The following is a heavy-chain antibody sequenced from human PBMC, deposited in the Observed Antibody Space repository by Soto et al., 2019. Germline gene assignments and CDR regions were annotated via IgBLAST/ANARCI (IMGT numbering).Heavy chain of an antibody. J-gene: IGHJ6*03. CDR1: GFTVSSNY. Sequence: GGSLRLSCAASGFTVSSNYMSWVRQAPGKGLEWVSVIYSGGSTYYADSVKGRFTISRDNSKNTLYLQMNSLRAEDTAVYYCARAPGATILYYYYYMDVWGKGTTVTVSS. CDR3: ARAPGATILYYYYYMDV. D-gene: IGHD5-12*01. CDR2: IYSGGST. V-gene: IGHV3-66*01.